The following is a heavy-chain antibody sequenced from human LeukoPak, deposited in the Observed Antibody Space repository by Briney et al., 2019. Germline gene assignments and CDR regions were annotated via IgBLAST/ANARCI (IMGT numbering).Heavy chain of an antibody. V-gene: IGHV3-48*03. Sequence: GGSLRLSCAASGFTFSSYEMNWVRQAPGKGLEWVSYISSSGSTIYYADSVKGRFTISRDNAKNSLYLQMNSLRAEDTAVYYCARTWDYVWGSYRPFDYWGQGTLVTVSS. CDR2: ISSSGSTI. D-gene: IGHD3-16*02. J-gene: IGHJ4*02. CDR1: GFTFSSYE. CDR3: ARTWDYVWGSYRPFDY.